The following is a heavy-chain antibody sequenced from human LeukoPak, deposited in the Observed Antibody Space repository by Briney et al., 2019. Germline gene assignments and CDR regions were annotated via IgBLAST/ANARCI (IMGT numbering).Heavy chain of an antibody. J-gene: IGHJ4*02. D-gene: IGHD2-2*01. Sequence: GGSLRLSCAASGFTFSSYWMHWVRQAPGKGLVWVSRINSDGSSTSYADSVKGRFTISRDNSKNTLYLQMNSLRAEDTAVYYCANTVPAATGVYWGQGTLVTVSS. CDR1: GFTFSSYW. V-gene: IGHV3-74*01. CDR2: INSDGSST. CDR3: ANTVPAATGVY.